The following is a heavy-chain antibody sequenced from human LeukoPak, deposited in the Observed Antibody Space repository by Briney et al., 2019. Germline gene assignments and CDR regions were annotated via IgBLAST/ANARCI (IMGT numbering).Heavy chain of an antibody. D-gene: IGHD2-15*01. CDR2: IYHSGST. J-gene: IGHJ5*02. Sequence: SETLSLTCTVSGYSISSGYYWGWIRQPPGKGLEWIGSIYHSGSTYYNPSLKSRVTMSLDTSKNQFSLRLRSVTAADTAVYYCARGQARLPWFDPWGQGTLVTVSS. CDR1: GYSISSGYY. V-gene: IGHV4-38-2*02. CDR3: ARGQARLPWFDP.